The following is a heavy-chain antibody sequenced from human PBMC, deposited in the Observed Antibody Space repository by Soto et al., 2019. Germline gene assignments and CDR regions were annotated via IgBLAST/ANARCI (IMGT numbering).Heavy chain of an antibody. CDR2: IMPIFGTA. CDR1: GGTFSSYA. J-gene: IGHJ6*01. Sequence: QVQLVQSGAEVKKPGSSVKVSCKAPGGTFSSYAISWVRQAPGQGLEWMGGIMPIFGTANYAQKFQGRVTITADESTSTGYMELSSLRSEYTAVYYCARSQGGSSSLDIYYYYYYGMDVWGQGTTVTVSS. D-gene: IGHD2-15*01. V-gene: IGHV1-69*01. CDR3: ARSQGGSSSLDIYYYYYYGMDV.